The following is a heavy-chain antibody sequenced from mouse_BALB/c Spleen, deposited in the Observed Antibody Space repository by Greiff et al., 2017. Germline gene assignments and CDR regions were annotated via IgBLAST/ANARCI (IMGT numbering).Heavy chain of an antibody. V-gene: IGHV1S29*02. Sequence: VQLKESGPELVKPGASVKISCKASGYTFTDYNMHWVKQSHGKSLEWIGYIYPYNGGTGYNQKFKSKATLTVDNSSSTAYMELRSLTSEDSAVYYCARGLRRPYFDYWGQGTTLTASS. CDR2: IYPYNGGT. D-gene: IGHD2-4*01. J-gene: IGHJ2*01. CDR3: ARGLRRPYFDY. CDR1: GYTFTDYN.